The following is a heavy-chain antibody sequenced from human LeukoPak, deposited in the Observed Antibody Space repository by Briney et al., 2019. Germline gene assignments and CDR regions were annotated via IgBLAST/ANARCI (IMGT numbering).Heavy chain of an antibody. D-gene: IGHD3-3*01. V-gene: IGHV3-23*01. CDR3: AKSPLSITIFGVVLGRMDV. J-gene: IGHJ6*02. CDR1: GFTFSSYA. Sequence: GGSLRLSCAASGFTFSSYAMSWVRQAPGKGLEWVSAISGSGGSTYYADSVKGRFTISRDNSKNTLYLQMNSLRAEDTAVYYCAKSPLSITIFGVVLGRMDVWGQGTTVTVSS. CDR2: ISGSGGST.